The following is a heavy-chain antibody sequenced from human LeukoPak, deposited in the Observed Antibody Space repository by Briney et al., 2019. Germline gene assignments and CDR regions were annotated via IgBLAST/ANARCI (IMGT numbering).Heavy chain of an antibody. CDR2: ISSSSSYI. J-gene: IGHJ6*02. CDR1: GFTFSSYS. CDR3: AKTRGIAYYYGMDV. Sequence: PGGSLRLSCAASGFTFSSYSMNWVRQAPGKGLEWVSSISSSSSYIYYADSVKGRFTISRDNSKKTLYLQMNSLRAEDTAVYYCAKTRGIAYYYGMDVWGQGTTVTVSS. D-gene: IGHD6-13*01. V-gene: IGHV3-21*04.